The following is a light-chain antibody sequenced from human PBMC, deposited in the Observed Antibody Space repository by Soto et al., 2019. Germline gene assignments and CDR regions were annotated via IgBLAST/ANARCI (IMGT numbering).Light chain of an antibody. CDR3: QQYGSSPPRYI. CDR2: GTS. CDR1: QSISSSY. J-gene: IGKJ2*01. V-gene: IGKV3-20*01. Sequence: EIVLTQSPGTLSLSTGERATLSCRNSQSISSSYLAWYQQKPGQAPRLILYGTSTRATGIPDRFSGSGSGTDFTLTISRLEPEDFAVYHCQQYGSSPPRYIFGQGTKLEIK.